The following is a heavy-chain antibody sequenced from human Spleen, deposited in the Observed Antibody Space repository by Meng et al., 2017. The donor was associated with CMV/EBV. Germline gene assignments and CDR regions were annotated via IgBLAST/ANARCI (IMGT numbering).Heavy chain of an antibody. J-gene: IGHJ4*02. CDR3: VRDWSESYNSGYLILGY. CDR2: ISSGSSHI. CDR1: FTFSHYN. Sequence: FTFSHYNMNWVRQAPGKGLEWVSFISSGSSHIYNADSVKGRFTISRDNAKNSLYLHMNSLRAEDTAVYYCVRDWSESYNSGYLILGYWGQGTLVTVSS. V-gene: IGHV3-21*01. D-gene: IGHD6-19*01.